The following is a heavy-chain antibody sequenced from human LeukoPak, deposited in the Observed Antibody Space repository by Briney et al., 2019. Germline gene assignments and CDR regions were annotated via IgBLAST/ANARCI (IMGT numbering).Heavy chain of an antibody. V-gene: IGHV4-34*01. CDR3: ARGPNDFWGGYYYYYYYMDV. D-gene: IGHD3-3*01. J-gene: IGHJ6*03. CDR2: INHSGST. Sequence: SETLSLTCAVYGGSFSGYYWSWIRQPPGKGLEWIGEINHSGSTNYNPSLKSRVTVSVDTSKNQFSLKLSSVTAADTAVYYCARGPNDFWGGYYYYYYYMDVWGKGTTVTVSS. CDR1: GGSFSGYY.